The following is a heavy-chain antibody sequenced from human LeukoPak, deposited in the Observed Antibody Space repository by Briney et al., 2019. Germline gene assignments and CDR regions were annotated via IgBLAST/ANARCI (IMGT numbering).Heavy chain of an antibody. V-gene: IGHV3-23*01. Sequence: GGSLRLSCAASGFTFSSYAMTWVRQPPGKGLEWVSSISNGAGSTYYADSVKGRFTISRDNSKNTLYLQMNSLRAEDTAVYYCAKDLSSLWFGELLNGDYWGQGTLVTVSS. J-gene: IGHJ4*02. CDR3: AKDLSSLWFGELLNGDY. CDR1: GFTFSSYA. CDR2: ISNGAGST. D-gene: IGHD3-10*01.